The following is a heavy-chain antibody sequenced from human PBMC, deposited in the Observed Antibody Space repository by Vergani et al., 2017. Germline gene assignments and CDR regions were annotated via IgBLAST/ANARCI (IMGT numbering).Heavy chain of an antibody. V-gene: IGHV1-18*01. Sequence: QVQLVQSGPEVKKPGASVKVSCKASGYTFTSYGISWVRQAAGQGLEWMGWISAYNGNTNFAQNLQGRGTMTTDTSTSTAYMELRSLRSDDTAVYYCARSGGSGYDGYWGMDVWGQGTTVTVSS. CDR2: ISAYNGNT. J-gene: IGHJ6*02. CDR1: GYTFTSYG. CDR3: ARSGGSGYDGYWGMDV. D-gene: IGHD5-12*01.